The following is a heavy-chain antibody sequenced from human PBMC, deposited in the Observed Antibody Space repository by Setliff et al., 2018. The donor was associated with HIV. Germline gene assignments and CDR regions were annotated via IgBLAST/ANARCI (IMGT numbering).Heavy chain of an antibody. D-gene: IGHD6-13*01. CDR2: INHTGST. Sequence: SETLSLTCAVYGGSFSGYRWSWIRQPPGKGLEWIGEINHTGSTNYNPSLKSRVTISVDTSKNPFSLKLNSVTAADTAVYYCARGRLAAAASRRQFDYCYMDVWTKGTTVTVSS. V-gene: IGHV4-34*01. CDR3: ARGRLAAAASRRQFDYCYMDV. J-gene: IGHJ6*03. CDR1: GGSFSGYR.